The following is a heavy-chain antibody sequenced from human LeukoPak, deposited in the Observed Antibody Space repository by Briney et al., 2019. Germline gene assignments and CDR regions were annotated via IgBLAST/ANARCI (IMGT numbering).Heavy chain of an antibody. D-gene: IGHD6-13*01. CDR1: GFTFSSYA. CDR2: ISGSGGST. J-gene: IGHJ6*02. CDR3: ARSAGTRYYYGMDV. Sequence: PGGSLRLSCAASGFTFSSYAMSLVRQAPGKGLEWVSAISGSGGSTYYADSVKGRFTISRDNSKSTLYLQMNSLRAEDTAVYYCARSAGTRYYYGMDVWGQGTMVTVSS. V-gene: IGHV3-23*01.